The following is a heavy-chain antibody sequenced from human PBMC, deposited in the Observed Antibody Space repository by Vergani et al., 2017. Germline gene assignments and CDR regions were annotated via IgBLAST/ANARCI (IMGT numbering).Heavy chain of an antibody. V-gene: IGHV4-61*02. CDR1: GGSISSDTYY. J-gene: IGHJ4*02. CDR3: ARIVLPAASIDD. D-gene: IGHD2-2*01. Sequence: VQLQQWGAGLLKPSETLSLTCTVSGGSISSDTYYWTWIRQPAGKGLEWIGRIYTSGSTNYNPSLKSRVTISGDTSKNQISLKLSSVTAADTAVYYCARIVLPAASIDDWGQGTLVTVSS. CDR2: IYTSGST.